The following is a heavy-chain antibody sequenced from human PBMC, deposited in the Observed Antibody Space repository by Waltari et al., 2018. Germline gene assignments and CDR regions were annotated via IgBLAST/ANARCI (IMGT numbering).Heavy chain of an antibody. CDR3: ARGYPFDY. CDR1: NYSITRGYN. CDR2: IYHDGGA. Sequence: QVQLQESGPGLVKPSETLSLTCTVSNYSITRGYNWAWIRQPLGKGLEWIANIYHDGGASYNPSLKSQFTISVDTSKNHFSLKLSSVTAADTAVYYCARGYPFDYWGQGILVTVSS. V-gene: IGHV4-38-2*02. D-gene: IGHD2-2*01. J-gene: IGHJ4*02.